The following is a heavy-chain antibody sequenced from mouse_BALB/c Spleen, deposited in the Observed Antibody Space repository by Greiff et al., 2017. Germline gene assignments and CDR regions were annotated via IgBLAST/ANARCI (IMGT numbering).Heavy chain of an antibody. CDR3: ARPYYGNYVAY. CDR1: GYTFTSYW. CDR2: INPSTGYT. D-gene: IGHD2-10*01. V-gene: IGHV1-7*01. J-gene: IGHJ3*01. Sequence: VQLQQSGAELAKPGASVKMSCKASGYTFTSYWMHWVKQRPGQGLEWIGYINPSTGYTEYNQKFKDKATLTADKSSSTAYMQLSSLTSEDSAVYYCARPYYGNYVAYWGQGTLVTVSA.